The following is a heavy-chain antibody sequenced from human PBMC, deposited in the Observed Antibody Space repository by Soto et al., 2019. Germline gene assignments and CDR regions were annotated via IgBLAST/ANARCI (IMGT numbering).Heavy chain of an antibody. CDR3: AKVISTGIHRGYLDY. CDR1: GFTFSSYA. V-gene: IGHV3-23*01. J-gene: IGHJ4*02. D-gene: IGHD3-10*01. CDR2: IGDSGGMP. Sequence: EVQLLESGGGLVQPGGSLRLSCVASGFTFSSYAMSWVRQAPGKGLEWVSLIGDSGGMPYYPESVKGRFTISRDTSRNTLYLQMNSLRVEDTAVYYCAKVISTGIHRGYLDYWGQGTLVAVSS.